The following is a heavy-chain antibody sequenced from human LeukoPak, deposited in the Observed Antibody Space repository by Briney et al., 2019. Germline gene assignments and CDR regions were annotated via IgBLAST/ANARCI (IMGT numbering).Heavy chain of an antibody. J-gene: IGHJ6*03. CDR2: ISRSGSTK. D-gene: IGHD2-15*01. Sequence: LSLTCTVSGGSISNSSSYWGWIRQPPGKGLEWVSSISRSGSTKYYADSVKGRFTISRDNAKNSLFLQMNSLRAEDTAVYYCARVLRYCSGGNCYSGGLGYMDVWGKGTTVTISS. CDR1: GGSISNSSSY. V-gene: IGHV3-11*01. CDR3: ARVLRYCSGGNCYSGGLGYMDV.